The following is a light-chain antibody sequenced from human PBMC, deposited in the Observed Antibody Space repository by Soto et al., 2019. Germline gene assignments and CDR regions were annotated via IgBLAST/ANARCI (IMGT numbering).Light chain of an antibody. CDR2: NND. V-gene: IGLV1-44*01. CDR1: SSNIGANP. CDR3: EAWDDSLYGAV. Sequence: QSVLTQPPSASGTPGQRVTISCSGSSSNIGANPINWYQQLPGTAPKLLIYNNDQRPSGVPDRFSASKSGTSASLAISGLQSEHEADYYCEAWDDSLYGAVLGGGTKVTVL. J-gene: IGLJ2*01.